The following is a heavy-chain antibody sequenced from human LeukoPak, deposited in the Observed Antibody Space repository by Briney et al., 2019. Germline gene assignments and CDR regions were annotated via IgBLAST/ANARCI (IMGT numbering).Heavy chain of an antibody. V-gene: IGHV1-3*04. J-gene: IGHJ4*02. CDR3: ARNIAVAGTPGV. D-gene: IGHD6-19*01. Sequence: GASVKVSCKASGYIFTSYPIHWVRQAPGQRLEWMGWINSGNGDTKYSQKFQGRVTIIRDTSASTAYMELSSLRSEDTAVYYCARNIAVAGTPGVWGQGTLVTVSS. CDR1: GYIFTSYP. CDR2: INSGNGDT.